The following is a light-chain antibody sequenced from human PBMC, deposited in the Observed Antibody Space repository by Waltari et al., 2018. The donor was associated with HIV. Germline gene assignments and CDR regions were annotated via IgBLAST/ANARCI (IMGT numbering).Light chain of an antibody. J-gene: IGKJ5*01. CDR1: QTVATDY. CDR2: ATS. Sequence: EIVLTQSPGTLSLSPGERVSLSCRASQTVATDYLAWFQQKPGQPPRLLVYATSIRATDIPERFSGGGSGTDFTLTITRLEPEDFAVYYCHQYGTSPPITFGQGTRLEIK. CDR3: HQYGTSPPIT. V-gene: IGKV3-20*01.